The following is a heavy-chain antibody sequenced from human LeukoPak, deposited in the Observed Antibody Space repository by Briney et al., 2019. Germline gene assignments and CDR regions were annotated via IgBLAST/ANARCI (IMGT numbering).Heavy chain of an antibody. D-gene: IGHD6-19*01. CDR1: GFTFSGSA. CDR2: IRSKANSYAT. Sequence: GGSLRLPCAASGFTFSGSAMHWVRQASGKGLEWVGRIRSKANSYATAYAASVKGRFTISRDDSKNTAYLQMNSLKTEDTAVYYCTRPYSSGNYWGQGTLVTVSS. V-gene: IGHV3-73*01. J-gene: IGHJ4*02. CDR3: TRPYSSGNY.